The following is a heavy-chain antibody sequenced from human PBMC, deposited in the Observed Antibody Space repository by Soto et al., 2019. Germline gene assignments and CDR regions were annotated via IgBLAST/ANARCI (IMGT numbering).Heavy chain of an antibody. Sequence: QVQLVESGGGLVKPGGSLRLSCAASGFTFSDYYMSWIRQAPGKGLEWVSYISSSGSTIYYADSVKGRFTISRDNAKNSVYFQMNSLGAEATAVYYCARVRTFYQYPPLWGQGTLVTVSS. J-gene: IGHJ4*02. CDR1: GFTFSDYY. CDR2: ISSSGSTI. V-gene: IGHV3-11*01. CDR3: ARVRTFYQYPPL. D-gene: IGHD2-2*02.